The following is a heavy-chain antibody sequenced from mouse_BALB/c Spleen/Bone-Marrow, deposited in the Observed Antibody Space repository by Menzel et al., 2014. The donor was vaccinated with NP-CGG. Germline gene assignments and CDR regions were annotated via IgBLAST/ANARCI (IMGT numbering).Heavy chain of an antibody. D-gene: IGHD2-2*01. CDR2: INPDSSTI. Sequence: EVQLVESGGGLVQPGGSLKLSCAASGFDFSRYWMSWVRQAPGKGLEWIGEINPDSSTINYTPSLKDKFIISRDNAKNTLDLQMNKVRSEDQALYYCCPRGYHGVFAVWGAGTTVTVSS. J-gene: IGHJ1*01. V-gene: IGHV4-1*02. CDR3: CPRGYHGVFAV. CDR1: GFDFSRYW.